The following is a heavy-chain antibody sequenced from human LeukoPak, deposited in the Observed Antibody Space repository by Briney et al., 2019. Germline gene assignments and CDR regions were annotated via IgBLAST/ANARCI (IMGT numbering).Heavy chain of an antibody. Sequence: GGSLRLSCAASGFTFSSYAMSWVRQAPGKGLEWVSAISGSGGSTYYADSVKGRFTISRDNSKNTLFLQINSLRAEDTAVYYCAKDLRDFWSGFWFDPWGQGTLVTVSS. CDR3: AKDLRDFWSGFWFDP. J-gene: IGHJ5*02. CDR1: GFTFSSYA. CDR2: ISGSGGST. D-gene: IGHD3-3*01. V-gene: IGHV3-23*01.